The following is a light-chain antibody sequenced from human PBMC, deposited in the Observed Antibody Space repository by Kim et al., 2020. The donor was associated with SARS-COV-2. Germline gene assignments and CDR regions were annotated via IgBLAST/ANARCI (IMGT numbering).Light chain of an antibody. V-gene: IGKV1-39*01. J-gene: IGKJ4*01. CDR3: QQSYSTPPT. Sequence: SASVGDRVTITCRARQSISTYLNWYQQKPGKAPKLLIYAASSLQSGVPSRFSGSGSGTDFTLTISSLQPEDFATYYCQQSYSTPPTFGGGTKLEI. CDR1: QSISTY. CDR2: AAS.